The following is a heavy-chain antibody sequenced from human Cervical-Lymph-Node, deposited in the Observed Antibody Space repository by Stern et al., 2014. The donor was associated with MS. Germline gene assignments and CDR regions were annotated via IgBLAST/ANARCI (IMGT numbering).Heavy chain of an antibody. J-gene: IGHJ4*02. CDR2: IISSGRFI. D-gene: IGHD2-15*01. CDR3: ARGKDGQWSH. V-gene: IGHV3-21*01. CDR1: GFTFSAYT. Sequence: EVQLVESGGGLVKPGESLRLTCSGSGFTFSAYTMTWVRQAPGKGLEWVSSIISSGRFIHYTDSVKGRFTISRDNANNSVFLQMNSLRTDDTALYYCARGKDGQWSHWGQGILVTVSS.